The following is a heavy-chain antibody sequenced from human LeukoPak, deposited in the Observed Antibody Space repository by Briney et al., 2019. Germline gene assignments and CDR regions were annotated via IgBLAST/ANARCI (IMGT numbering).Heavy chain of an antibody. Sequence: PSETLSLTCTVSGGSLSSSSYYWGWIRQPPGKGLEWIGSIYYSGSTYYNPSLKSRVTISVDTSKNQFSLKLSSVTAADTAVYYCARDSGSSFYYYYYMDVWGKGTTVTVSS. CDR2: IYYSGST. CDR1: GGSLSSSSYY. J-gene: IGHJ6*03. D-gene: IGHD6-6*01. CDR3: ARDSGSSFYYYYYMDV. V-gene: IGHV4-39*07.